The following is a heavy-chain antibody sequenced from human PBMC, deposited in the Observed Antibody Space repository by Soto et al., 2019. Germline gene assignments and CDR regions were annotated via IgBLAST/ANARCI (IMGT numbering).Heavy chain of an antibody. V-gene: IGHV3-33*01. CDR1: GFTFSSYG. D-gene: IGHD2-15*01. CDR2: IWYDGSNK. CDR3: ARDGGYCSGGSCYLSYGMDV. Sequence: ESGGGVVQPGRSLRLSCAASGFTFSSYGMHWVRQAPGKGLEWVAVIWYDGSNKYYADSVKGRFTISRDNSKNTLYLQMNSLRAEDTAVYYCARDGGYCSGGSCYLSYGMDVWGQGTTVTVSS. J-gene: IGHJ6*02.